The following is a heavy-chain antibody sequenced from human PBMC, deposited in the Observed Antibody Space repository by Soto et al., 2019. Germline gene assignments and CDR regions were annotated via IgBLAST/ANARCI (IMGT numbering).Heavy chain of an antibody. V-gene: IGHV3-33*01. Sequence: GGSLRLSCAASGFTFSSYGMHWVRQAPGKGLEWVAVIWYDGSNKYYADSVKGRFTISRDNSKNTLYLQMNSLRAEDTAVYYCARDPGYIDSSGYYNPDAFDIWGQGTMVTVSS. CDR3: ARDPGYIDSSGYYNPDAFDI. D-gene: IGHD3-22*01. CDR1: GFTFSSYG. J-gene: IGHJ3*02. CDR2: IWYDGSNK.